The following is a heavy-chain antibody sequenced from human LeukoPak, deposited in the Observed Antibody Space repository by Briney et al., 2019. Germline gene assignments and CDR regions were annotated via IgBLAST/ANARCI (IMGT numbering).Heavy chain of an antibody. J-gene: IGHJ4*02. Sequence: PGGSLRLSCAASGFTFSDCYMSWIRQAPGKGLEWISYISSSTYTNYADSVKGRFTISRDNAKNSMYPQMNSLRAEDTAVYYCARVSGSYVFDYWGQGTLVTVSS. CDR2: ISSSTYT. CDR1: GFTFSDCY. D-gene: IGHD1-26*01. CDR3: ARVSGSYVFDY. V-gene: IGHV3-11*05.